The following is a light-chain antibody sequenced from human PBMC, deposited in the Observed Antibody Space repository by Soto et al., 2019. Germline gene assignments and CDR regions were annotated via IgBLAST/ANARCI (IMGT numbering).Light chain of an antibody. CDR3: QQYYITPPT. CDR2: WAS. Sequence: DIVMTQSPDSLAVSLGERATINCKSSQSVLYSSNNKNYLAWYHQKPGQPPKLLIYWASIRESGVPDRFSGSGSATEFSITISSLQAGDVAVYYCQQYYITPPTFGQGTKVEIK. V-gene: IGKV4-1*01. CDR1: QSVLYSSNNKNY. J-gene: IGKJ1*01.